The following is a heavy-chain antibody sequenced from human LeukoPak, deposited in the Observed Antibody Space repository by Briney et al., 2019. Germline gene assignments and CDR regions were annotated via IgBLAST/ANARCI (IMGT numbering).Heavy chain of an antibody. V-gene: IGHV3-30*02. CDR2: IRYDGSNK. Sequence: GGSLRLSCAASGFTFSSYGMHWVRQAPGKGLEWVAFIRYDGSNKYYADSVKGRFTISRDNSKNTLYLQMNSLRAEDTAVYYCALGIAAAGSRAYWGQGTLVTVSS. D-gene: IGHD6-13*01. CDR3: ALGIAAAGSRAY. CDR1: GFTFSSYG. J-gene: IGHJ4*02.